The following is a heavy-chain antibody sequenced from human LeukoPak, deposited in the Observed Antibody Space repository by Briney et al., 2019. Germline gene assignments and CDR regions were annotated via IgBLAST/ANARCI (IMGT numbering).Heavy chain of an antibody. CDR3: ARGATSHDYGGYYFDY. CDR1: GGTFSSYA. D-gene: IGHD4-23*01. CDR2: INPNSGGT. Sequence: PGSSVKVSCKASGGTFSSYAISWVRQAPGQGLEWMGWINPNSGGTNYAQKFQGRVTMTRDTSISTAYMELSRLRSDDTAVYYCARGATSHDYGGYYFDYWGQGTLVTVSS. J-gene: IGHJ4*02. V-gene: IGHV1-2*02.